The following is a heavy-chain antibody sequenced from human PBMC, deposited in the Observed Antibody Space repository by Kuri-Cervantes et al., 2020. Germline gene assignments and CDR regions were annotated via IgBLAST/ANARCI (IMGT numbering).Heavy chain of an antibody. V-gene: IGHV3-13*01. J-gene: IGHJ6*02. Sequence: ESLKISCAASGFTFRSYDMHWVRQATGKGLEWVSVICTAGDTYYPGSVKGRFTISRDNAKNSLYLQMNSLRAEDTAVYYCARRKLAYCGGDCYHYYYYGMDVWGQGTTVTVSS. CDR3: ARRKLAYCGGDCYHYYYYGMDV. CDR1: GFTFRSYD. D-gene: IGHD2-21*02. CDR2: ICTAGDT.